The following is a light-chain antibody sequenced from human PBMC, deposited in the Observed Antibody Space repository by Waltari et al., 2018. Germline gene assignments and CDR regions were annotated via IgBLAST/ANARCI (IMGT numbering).Light chain of an antibody. J-gene: IGKJ1*01. V-gene: IGKV3-15*01. Sequence: EIVMTQSPATLSVSPGETATLSCRASQSVSSNLAWYQQKTGQAPRLLIYGASIRATGIPDRFSGSGSGTDFTLTIYSLQSEDFAVYYCQQFNNWPPWTFGQGTKVEIK. CDR3: QQFNNWPPWT. CDR2: GAS. CDR1: QSVSSN.